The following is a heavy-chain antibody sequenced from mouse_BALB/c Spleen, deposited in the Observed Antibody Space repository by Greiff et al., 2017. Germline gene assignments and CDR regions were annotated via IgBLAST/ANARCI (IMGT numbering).Heavy chain of an antibody. V-gene: IGHV1-18*01. CDR1: GYTFTDYN. CDR3: ARSGSMGRTASDY. D-gene: IGHD3-1*01. CDR2: INPNNGGT. J-gene: IGHJ2*01. Sequence: SGPELVKPGASVKIPCKASGYTFTDYNMDWVKQSHGKSLEWIGDINPNNGGTIYNQKFKGKATLTVDKSSSTAYMELRSLTSEDTAVYYCARSGSMGRTASDYWGQGTTLTVSS.